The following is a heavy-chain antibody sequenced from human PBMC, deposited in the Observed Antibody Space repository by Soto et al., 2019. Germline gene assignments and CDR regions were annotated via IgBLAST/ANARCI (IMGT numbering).Heavy chain of an antibody. J-gene: IGHJ4*02. CDR1: GFTFSSYA. CDR3: AKQLPAAATAY. D-gene: IGHD6-13*01. CDR2: ISQSGGRI. Sequence: EVPLLESGGGLVQPGGSLRLSCAASGFTFSSYAMNWVRQVPGKGLEWVSTISQSGGRIYYADSLKGRFTISRDNSKNTLYLQMNSLRAEDTAVYYCAKQLPAAATAYWGQGTLVTVSS. V-gene: IGHV3-23*01.